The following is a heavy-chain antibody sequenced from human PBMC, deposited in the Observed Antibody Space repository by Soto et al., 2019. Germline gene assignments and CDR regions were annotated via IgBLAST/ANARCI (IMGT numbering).Heavy chain of an antibody. CDR2: ISDSGGST. D-gene: IGHD2-15*01. CDR1: GFTFSNYA. Sequence: GGSLRLSCAASGFTFSNYAMSWVRQAPGKGLEWVSVISDSGGSTYYADSVKGRFTISRDNSMNTLYLQMNSLRAEDTAVYYCAKVSAVSYYSPCDYWGQGTLVTVSS. CDR3: AKVSAVSYYSPCDY. V-gene: IGHV3-23*01. J-gene: IGHJ4*02.